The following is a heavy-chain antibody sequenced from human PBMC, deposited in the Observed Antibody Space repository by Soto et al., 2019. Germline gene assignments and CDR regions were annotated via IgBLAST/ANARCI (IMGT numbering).Heavy chain of an antibody. D-gene: IGHD6-19*01. V-gene: IGHV4-39*01. CDR3: ASRNPPVAGDAFDI. CDR1: GGSISSSSYY. J-gene: IGHJ3*02. CDR2: IYYSGST. Sequence: SETLSLTCTVSGGSISSSSYYWGWIRQPPGKGLEWIGSIYYSGSTYYNPSLKSRVTISVDTSKNQFSLKLSSVTAADTAVYYCASRNPPVAGDAFDIWGQGTMVTVSS.